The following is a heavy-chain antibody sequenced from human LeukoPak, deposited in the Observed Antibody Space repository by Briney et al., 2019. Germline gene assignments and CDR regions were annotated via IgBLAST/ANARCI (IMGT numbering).Heavy chain of an antibody. CDR3: ARGALLLWFGELSAHDAFDI. CDR1: GGSFSGYY. D-gene: IGHD3-10*01. V-gene: IGHV4-34*01. J-gene: IGHJ3*02. Sequence: SSETLSLTCAAYGGSFSGYYWSWIRQPPGKGLEWIGEINHSGSTNYNPSLKSRVTISVDTSKNQFSLKLSSVTAADTAVYYCARGALLLWFGELSAHDAFDIWGQGTMVTVSS. CDR2: INHSGST.